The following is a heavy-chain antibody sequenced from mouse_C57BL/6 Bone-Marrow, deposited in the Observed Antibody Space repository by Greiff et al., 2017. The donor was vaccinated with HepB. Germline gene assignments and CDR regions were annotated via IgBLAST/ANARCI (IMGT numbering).Heavy chain of an antibody. V-gene: IGHV1-15*01. D-gene: IGHD3-2*02. Sequence: QVQLQQSGAELVRPGASVTLSCKASGYTFTDYEMHWVKQTPVHGLEWIGAIYPETGGTAYNQKFKGKAILTADKSSSTAYMELRSLTSEDSAVYYCTRWRGTAQSRFDYWGQGTTLTVSS. CDR2: IYPETGGT. J-gene: IGHJ2*01. CDR1: GYTFTDYE. CDR3: TRWRGTAQSRFDY.